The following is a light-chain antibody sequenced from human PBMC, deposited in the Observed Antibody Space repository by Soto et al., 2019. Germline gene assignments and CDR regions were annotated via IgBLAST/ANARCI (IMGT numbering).Light chain of an antibody. V-gene: IGKV1-5*01. J-gene: IGKJ5*01. CDR1: QSISSW. CDR2: DAS. Sequence: DIQMIQSPSTLSASVRVRVTITCRASQSISSWSAWYQQKPGKAPKLLIYDASSLESGVPSRFSGSGSGTDFTLTISSLQPDDFANYCCQQYNNYSITFGQGTRLEIK. CDR3: QQYNNYSIT.